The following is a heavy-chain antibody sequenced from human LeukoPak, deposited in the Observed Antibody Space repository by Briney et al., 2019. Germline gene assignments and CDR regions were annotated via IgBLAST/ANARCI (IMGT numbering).Heavy chain of an antibody. CDR3: ARVGYSYGLDY. CDR2: ISGSGGST. J-gene: IGHJ4*02. CDR1: GFTFSSYA. D-gene: IGHD5-18*01. Sequence: GSLRLSCAASGFTFSSYAMSWVRQAPGKGLEWVSAISGSGGSTYYADSVKGRFTISRDNAKNSLYLQMNSLRAEDTAVYYCARVGYSYGLDYWGQGTLVTVSS. V-gene: IGHV3-23*01.